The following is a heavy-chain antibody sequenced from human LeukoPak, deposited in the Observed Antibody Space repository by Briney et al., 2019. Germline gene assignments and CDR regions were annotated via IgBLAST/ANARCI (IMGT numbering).Heavy chain of an antibody. D-gene: IGHD6-13*01. Sequence: GGSLRLSCAASGFTFSSYAMSWVRQAPGKGLEWVSAISGSGGSTYYADSVKGRFTISRDNSKNTLYLQMNSLRAEDTAVYYCARVAGPYSSSWYYFDYWGQGTLVTVSS. J-gene: IGHJ4*02. CDR1: GFTFSSYA. V-gene: IGHV3-23*01. CDR2: ISGSGGST. CDR3: ARVAGPYSSSWYYFDY.